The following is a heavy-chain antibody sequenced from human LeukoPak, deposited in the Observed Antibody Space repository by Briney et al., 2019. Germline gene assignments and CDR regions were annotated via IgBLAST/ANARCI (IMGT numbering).Heavy chain of an antibody. CDR3: AREYSSSSYTDF. D-gene: IGHD6-6*01. V-gene: IGHV4-61*01. Sequence: PSETLSLTCTVSGDSVSSGSFYWSWIRQPPGKGLEWIGYIYYSGHTNYNPSLKSRVTISVDTSRNQFSLNLSSVTAADTAIYYCAREYSSSSYTDFWGRGILVTVSS. CDR2: IYYSGHT. J-gene: IGHJ4*02. CDR1: GDSVSSGSFY.